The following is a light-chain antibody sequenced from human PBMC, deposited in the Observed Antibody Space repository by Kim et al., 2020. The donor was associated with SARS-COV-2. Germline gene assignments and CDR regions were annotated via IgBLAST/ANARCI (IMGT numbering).Light chain of an antibody. V-gene: IGKV3-11*01. CDR3: QQRSSWPIT. J-gene: IGKJ5*01. Sequence: EIVLTQSPGTLSLSPGERATLSCGASQSVSFHLAWYQQRPGQAPRLLIYDAANRATGIPARFSGRGSETDFTLTISSLEPEDFAVYYCQQRSSWPITFGQGTRLEIK. CDR2: DAA. CDR1: QSVSFH.